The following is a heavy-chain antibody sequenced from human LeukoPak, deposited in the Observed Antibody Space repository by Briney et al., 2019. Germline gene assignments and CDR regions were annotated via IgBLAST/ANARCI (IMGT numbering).Heavy chain of an antibody. CDR3: ARETSTQCSGGSCFFDY. V-gene: IGHV3-66*02. Sequence: PGGSLRLSCAASGFTVSSNYMSWVRQAPGKGLEWVSVFYSGGSTYHADSVKGRFTISRDTSKNTLYLQMNSLRVEDTAVYYCARETSTQCSGGSCFFDYWGQGTLVTVSS. J-gene: IGHJ4*02. CDR1: GFTVSSNY. D-gene: IGHD2-15*01. CDR2: FYSGGST.